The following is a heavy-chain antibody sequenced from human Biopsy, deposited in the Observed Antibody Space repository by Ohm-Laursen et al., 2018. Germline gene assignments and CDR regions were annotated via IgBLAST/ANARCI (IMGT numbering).Heavy chain of an antibody. CDR2: ISSSSSYI. J-gene: IGHJ4*02. CDR3: ARDVRPVTMIAEGDFDY. V-gene: IGHV3-21*01. Sequence: SLRLSCAASGFSFSIYSMNWVRQAPGKGLEWVSFISSSSSYIYHADSVKGRFTVSRDNARDSLYLQMNSLRAEDTAVYYCARDVRPVTMIAEGDFDYWGQGSLVTVS. CDR1: GFSFSIYS. D-gene: IGHD3-22*01.